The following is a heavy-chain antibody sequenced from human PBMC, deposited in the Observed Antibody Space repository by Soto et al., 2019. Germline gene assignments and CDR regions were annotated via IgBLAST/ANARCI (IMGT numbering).Heavy chain of an antibody. CDR3: ARATFGARGYSYGYWFDP. D-gene: IGHD5-18*01. Sequence: SVKVSCKASGGTFSSYAISWVRQAPGQGLEWMGGIIPIFGTANYAQKFQGRVTITADESTSTAYMELSSLRSEDTAVYYCARATFGARGYSYGYWFDPWGQGTLVTVSS. CDR1: GGTFSSYA. V-gene: IGHV1-69*13. CDR2: IIPIFGTA. J-gene: IGHJ5*02.